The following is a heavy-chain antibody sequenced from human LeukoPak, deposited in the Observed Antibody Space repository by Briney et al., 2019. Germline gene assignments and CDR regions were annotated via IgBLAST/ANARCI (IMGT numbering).Heavy chain of an antibody. J-gene: IGHJ3*02. CDR2: ISWNSGSI. CDR3: AKGDHSSGWYHRGRFDI. Sequence: GGSLRLSCAASGFTFDDYAMHWVRQAPGKGLEWVSGISWNSGSIVYADSVKGRFTISRDNAKNSLYLQMNSLRAEDMALYYCAKGDHSSGWYHRGRFDIWGQGTMVTVSS. D-gene: IGHD6-19*01. V-gene: IGHV3-9*03. CDR1: GFTFDDYA.